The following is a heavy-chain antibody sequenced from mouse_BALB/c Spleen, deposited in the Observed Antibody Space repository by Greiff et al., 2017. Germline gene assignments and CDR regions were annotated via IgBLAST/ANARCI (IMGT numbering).Heavy chain of an antibody. V-gene: IGHV10-1*02. CDR3: VRRGATWAMDY. CDR2: IRSKSNNYAT. D-gene: IGHD3-1*01. J-gene: IGHJ4*01. Sequence: EVKLMESGGGLVQPKGSLKLSCAASGFTFNTYAMNWVRQAPGKGLEWVARIRSKSNNYATYYADSVKDRFTISRDDSQSMLYLQMNNLKTEDTAMYYCVRRGATWAMDYWGQGTSVTVSS. CDR1: GFTFNTYA.